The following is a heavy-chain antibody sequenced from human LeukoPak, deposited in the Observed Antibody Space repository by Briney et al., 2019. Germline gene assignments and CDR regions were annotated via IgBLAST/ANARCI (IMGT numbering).Heavy chain of an antibody. CDR2: SRSETDGGAT. J-gene: IGHJ4*02. CDR3: TTESGAADGAPWAGY. V-gene: IGHV3-15*01. CDR1: GFTFINAW. D-gene: IGHD6-13*01. Sequence: GGSLRLSCAVSGFTFINAWMSWVRQVPGKGLEWVGRSRSETDGGATDYATPLKGRFTISRDDSKNTLYLQVNSLKTDDTGVYYCTTESGAADGAPWAGYWGQGTLVTVSS.